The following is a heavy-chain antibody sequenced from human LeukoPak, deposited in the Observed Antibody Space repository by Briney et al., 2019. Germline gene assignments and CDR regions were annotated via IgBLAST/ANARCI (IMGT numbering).Heavy chain of an antibody. D-gene: IGHD2-2*01. CDR1: GFTFGNYA. J-gene: IGHJ4*02. Sequence: GGSLRLSCKASGFTFGNYAMNWVRQAPGKGLEWVSSITSVSSYKYYADSVKGRFTISRDNAKNSLFLQMNSLRAEDTAIYYCARDPTADDYWGQGTLVTVSS. V-gene: IGHV3-21*01. CDR2: ITSVSSYK. CDR3: ARDPTADDY.